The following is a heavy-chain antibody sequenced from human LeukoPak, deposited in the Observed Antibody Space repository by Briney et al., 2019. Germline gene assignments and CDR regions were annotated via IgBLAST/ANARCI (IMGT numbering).Heavy chain of an antibody. J-gene: IGHJ5*02. CDR3: ARKCVGATKPGNWFDP. CDR1: GYTFTGYY. CDR2: INPNSGGT. V-gene: IGHV1-2*02. Sequence: ASVKVSCKASGYTFTGYYVHWVRQAPGQGLEWMGWINPNSGGTNYAQKFQGRVTMTRDTSISTAYMELSRLRSDDTAVYYCARKCVGATKPGNWFDPWGQGTLVTVSS. D-gene: IGHD1-26*01.